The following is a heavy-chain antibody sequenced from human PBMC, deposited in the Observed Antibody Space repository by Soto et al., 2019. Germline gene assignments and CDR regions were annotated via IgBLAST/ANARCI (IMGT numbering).Heavy chain of an antibody. CDR2: ILHDGSAE. Sequence: PGGSLRLSCAASGLTFTSYGMRWVRQAPGKGLEWMALILHDGSAEYYADSVKGRFTISRDNSKNTLYLQMNSLRAEDTAVYYCARSRDGYSFYFYYGMDGWGQGTTVTVSS. V-gene: IGHV3-30*03. D-gene: IGHD4-4*01. J-gene: IGHJ6*02. CDR1: GLTFTSYG. CDR3: ARSRDGYSFYFYYGMDG.